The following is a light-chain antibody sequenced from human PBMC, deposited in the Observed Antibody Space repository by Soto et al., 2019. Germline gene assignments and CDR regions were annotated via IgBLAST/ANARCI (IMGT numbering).Light chain of an antibody. CDR2: AAS. CDR3: QQRSNWPPVIT. V-gene: IGKV3-11*01. J-gene: IGKJ5*01. CDR1: QTFSSH. Sequence: EIVLTQSPATLSMSPGERATLSCRASQTFSSHLAWYQQKPGQAPRLLIYAASKRATGIPARCSGRGSGTDFTLTSSSLEPEDFEVYYCQQRSNWPPVITFGQGTRLEIK.